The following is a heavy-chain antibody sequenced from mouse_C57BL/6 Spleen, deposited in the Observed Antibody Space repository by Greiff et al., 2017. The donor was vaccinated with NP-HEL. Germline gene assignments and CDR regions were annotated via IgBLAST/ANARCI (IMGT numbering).Heavy chain of an antibody. J-gene: IGHJ2*01. D-gene: IGHD2-3*01. CDR3: TIYDGDY. Sequence: VQLQESGAELVKPGASVTLSCKASGYTFTDYEMHWVKQTPVHGLEWIGAIDPETGGTAYNQKFKGKAILTADKSSSTAYMELRSLTSEDSAVYYCTIYDGDYWGQGTTLTVSS. CDR1: GYTFTDYE. V-gene: IGHV1-15*01. CDR2: IDPETGGT.